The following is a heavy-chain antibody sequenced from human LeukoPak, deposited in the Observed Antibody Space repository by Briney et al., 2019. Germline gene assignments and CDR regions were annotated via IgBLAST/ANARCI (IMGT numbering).Heavy chain of an antibody. J-gene: IGHJ4*02. CDR3: ARDWRGSYFPDF. V-gene: IGHV1-2*02. Sequence: ASVKVSCKASGYTLTDYYMHWVRQAPGQGLEWMGWINPNSGDTNYAQNFQGRVIMTRDTSISTAYMELSRLTSDDTAIYYCARDWRGSYFPDFWGQGTLVTVSS. D-gene: IGHD1-26*01. CDR1: GYTLTDYY. CDR2: INPNSGDT.